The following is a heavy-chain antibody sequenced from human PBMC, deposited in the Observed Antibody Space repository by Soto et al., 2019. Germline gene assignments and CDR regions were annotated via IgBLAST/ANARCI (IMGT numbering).Heavy chain of an antibody. D-gene: IGHD3-3*01. CDR3: AEGGGGYDT. CDR1: GDPFSSYA. Sequence: QVQLVQSGPEVKKPGSSVKVSCKTSGDPFSSYAINWVRQAPGQGLEWMGGIIPMFGTPNYAPKFLGRLTITAAESTNTAFMELSSLTSEDTAVYFCAEGGGGYDTWGQGTLVTVSS. V-gene: IGHV1-69*01. J-gene: IGHJ5*02. CDR2: IIPMFGTP.